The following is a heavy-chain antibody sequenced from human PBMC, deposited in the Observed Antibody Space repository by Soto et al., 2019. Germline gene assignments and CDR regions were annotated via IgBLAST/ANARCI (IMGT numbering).Heavy chain of an antibody. V-gene: IGHV1-18*01. CDR1: GYTFTSYG. J-gene: IGHJ6*02. CDR2: ISAYNGNT. CDR3: ARVEGGSYYYYYGMDV. D-gene: IGHD1-26*01. Sequence: ASVKVSCKTSGYTFTSYGISWVRQAPGQGLEWMGWISAYNGNTNYAQKLQGRVTMTTDTSTSTAYMELRSLRSDDTAVYYCARVEGGSYYYYYGMDVWGQGTTVTVPS.